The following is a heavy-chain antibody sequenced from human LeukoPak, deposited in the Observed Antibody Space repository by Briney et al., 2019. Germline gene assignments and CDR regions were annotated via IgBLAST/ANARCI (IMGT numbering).Heavy chain of an antibody. V-gene: IGHV1-8*01. Sequence: ASVKVSCKASGYTFTSYDINWVRQATGQELEWMGWMNPNSGNTGYAQKFQGRATMTRNTSISTAYMELSSLRSEDTAVYYCARGRSKHRAYYDILTGYPLVSWGQGTMVTVSS. CDR2: MNPNSGNT. J-gene: IGHJ3*01. D-gene: IGHD3-9*01. CDR3: ARGRSKHRAYYDILTGYPLVS. CDR1: GYTFTSYD.